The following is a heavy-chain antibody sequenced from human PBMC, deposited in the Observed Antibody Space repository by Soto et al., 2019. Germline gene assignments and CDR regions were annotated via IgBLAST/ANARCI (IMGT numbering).Heavy chain of an antibody. J-gene: IGHJ6*03. V-gene: IGHV1-18*01. CDR2: ISAYNGNT. Sequence: ASVKVSCKASGYTFTSYGISWVRQAPGQGLEWMGWISAYNGNTNYAQNLQGRVTMTTDTSTSTAYMELRSLRSDDTAVYYCARIASRGGIFHMDVWGKGTTVTVSS. CDR1: GYTFTSYG. D-gene: IGHD2-21*01. CDR3: ARIASRGGIFHMDV.